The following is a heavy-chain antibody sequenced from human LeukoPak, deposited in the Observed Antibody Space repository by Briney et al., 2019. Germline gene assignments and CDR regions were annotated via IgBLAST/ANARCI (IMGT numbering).Heavy chain of an antibody. D-gene: IGHD3-16*01. CDR1: GGSIGSGGYY. Sequence: SETLSLTCAVSGGSIGSGGYYWAWIRQPPGKGLEWIGYIYHSGTTYDNPSLKSRVTMSVDRSKNRFSLNLSSVTAADTAVYYCTRGAGWLIDYWGQGILVTVSS. V-gene: IGHV4-30-2*01. J-gene: IGHJ4*02. CDR2: IYHSGTT. CDR3: TRGAGWLIDY.